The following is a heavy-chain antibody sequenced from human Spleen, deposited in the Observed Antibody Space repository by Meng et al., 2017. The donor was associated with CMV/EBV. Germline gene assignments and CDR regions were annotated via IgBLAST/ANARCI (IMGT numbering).Heavy chain of an antibody. CDR2: INSDGSST. CDR3: ARAGYCSSTSCYTGDYYYGMDV. J-gene: IGHJ6*02. Sequence: GESLKISCAASGFTFSSYWMHWVRQAPGKGLVWVSRINSDGSSTSYADSVKGRFTISRDNAKNTLYLQMNSLRAEDTAVYYCARAGYCSSTSCYTGDYYYGMDVWGQGTTVTVSS. V-gene: IGHV3-74*01. CDR1: GFTFSSYW. D-gene: IGHD2-2*02.